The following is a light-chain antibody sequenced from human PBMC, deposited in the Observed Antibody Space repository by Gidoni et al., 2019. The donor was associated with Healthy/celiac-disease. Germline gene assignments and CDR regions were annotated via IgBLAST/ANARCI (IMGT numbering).Light chain of an antibody. V-gene: IGKV3-11*01. CDR1: QSVSSY. J-gene: IGKJ2*01. Sequence: EIGLTQSPATLSLSPGERATLSCRASQSVSSYLAWYQQKPGQAPRLLIYDASNRATGIPARFSGSGSETDFTLTISSLEPEDFAVYYCQQRSNWPPYTFGQGTKLEIK. CDR3: QQRSNWPPYT. CDR2: DAS.